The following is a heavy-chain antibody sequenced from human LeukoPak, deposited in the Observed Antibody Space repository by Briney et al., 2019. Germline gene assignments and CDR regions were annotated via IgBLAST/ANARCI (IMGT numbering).Heavy chain of an antibody. D-gene: IGHD2-21*01. CDR2: ISAYNGHT. CDR1: GYTFTSYG. V-gene: IGHV1-18*01. CDR3: ARWGTRSAYSVVDY. Sequence: ASVKVSCKASGYTFTSYGISWVRQAPGQGLEWMGWISAYNGHTRYAQNLQGRVTMTTDTSTSTAYMEVRSLRSDDTAVYYCARWGTRSAYSVVDYWGQGTLVTVSS. J-gene: IGHJ4*02.